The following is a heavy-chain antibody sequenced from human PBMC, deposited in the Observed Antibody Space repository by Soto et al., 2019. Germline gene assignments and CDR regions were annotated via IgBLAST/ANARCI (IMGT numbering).Heavy chain of an antibody. Sequence: EGQLVESGGGLVQPGGSLRLSCTASGFTFSSYWMNWVRQAPGKGLDWVSLINPDGGTTTYAESVKGRFTIFRDNAKNTVYLQMTSLRVEDTAVYHCARDLRGSPDYWGQGTLVTVSS. D-gene: IGHD1-26*01. J-gene: IGHJ4*02. CDR3: ARDLRGSPDY. CDR1: GFTFSSYW. V-gene: IGHV3-74*03. CDR2: INPDGGTT.